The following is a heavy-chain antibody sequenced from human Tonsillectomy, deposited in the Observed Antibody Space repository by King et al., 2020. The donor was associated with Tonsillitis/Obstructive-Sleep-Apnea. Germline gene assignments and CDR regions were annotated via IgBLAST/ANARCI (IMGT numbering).Heavy chain of an antibody. CDR1: GFTFSDYY. D-gene: IGHD4-17*01. Sequence: VQLVESGGGLVKPGGSLRLSCAASGFTFSDYYMSWIRQAPGKGLEWVSYISSSSSYTNYADSVKGRFTISRDNAKKSLYLQMNSLRAEDTAVYYCARKGGTTVTYWYFDLWGRGTLVTVSS. CDR2: ISSSSSYT. V-gene: IGHV3-11*05. J-gene: IGHJ2*01. CDR3: ARKGGTTVTYWYFDL.